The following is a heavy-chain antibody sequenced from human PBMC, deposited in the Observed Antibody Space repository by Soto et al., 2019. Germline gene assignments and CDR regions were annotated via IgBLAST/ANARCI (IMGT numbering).Heavy chain of an antibody. CDR2: IIPIFGTA. V-gene: IGHV1-69*13. D-gene: IGHD3-10*01. J-gene: IGHJ6*02. CDR1: GGTFSSYA. CDR3: AAAMVRGVIMENYGMDV. Sequence: GASVKVSCKASGGTFSSYAISWVRQAPGQGLEWMGGIIPIFGTANYAQKFQGRVTITADESTSTAYMELSSLRSEDTAVYYCAAAMVRGVIMENYGMDVWGQGTTVTVSS.